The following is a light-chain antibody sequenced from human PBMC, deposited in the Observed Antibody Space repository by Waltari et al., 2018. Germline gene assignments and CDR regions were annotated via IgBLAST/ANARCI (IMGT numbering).Light chain of an antibody. CDR3: QQYNSYCT. CDR2: KAS. Sequence: IQMTQSPSTLSASVGDRVPITCRASQSISSWVAWYQQKPGKDPKLLIYKASSLESGVPSRFSGSGSGTEFTLTISSLQPDDFATYYCQQYNSYCTFGQGTKVEIK. J-gene: IGKJ1*01. V-gene: IGKV1-5*03. CDR1: QSISSW.